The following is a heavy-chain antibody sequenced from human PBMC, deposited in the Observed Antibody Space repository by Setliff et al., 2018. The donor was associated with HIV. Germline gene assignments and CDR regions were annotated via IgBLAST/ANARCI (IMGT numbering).Heavy chain of an antibody. V-gene: IGHV4-31*03. CDR1: GGSISSGDYY. CDR3: ARDTLKLEYSSSKYYYYMDV. D-gene: IGHD6-6*01. J-gene: IGHJ6*03. CDR2: IYLSGST. Sequence: SETLSLTCTVSGGSISSGDYYWSWIRQLPGKGLEWIGYIYLSGSTYYNPSLKSRVTISVETSKNQFSLKLSSVTAADTAVYYCARDTLKLEYSSSKYYYYMDVWGKGTTVTVSS.